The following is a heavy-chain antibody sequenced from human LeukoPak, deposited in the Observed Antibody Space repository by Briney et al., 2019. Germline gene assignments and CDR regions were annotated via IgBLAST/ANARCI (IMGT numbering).Heavy chain of an antibody. CDR1: GYTFTSYD. V-gene: IGHV1-8*01. J-gene: IGHJ4*02. D-gene: IGHD3-3*01. CDR3: ATDSRFLSHQNFDY. Sequence: ASVKVSCKASGYTFTSYDINWVRQATGQGLEWMGWMNPNSGNTGYAQKFQGRVTITADESTSTAYMELSSLRSEDTAVYYCATDSRFLSHQNFDYWGQGTLVTVSS. CDR2: MNPNSGNT.